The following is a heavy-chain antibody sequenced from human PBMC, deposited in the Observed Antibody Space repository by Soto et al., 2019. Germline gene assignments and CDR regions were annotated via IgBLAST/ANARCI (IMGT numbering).Heavy chain of an antibody. CDR2: ISSNGGNT. CDR3: ARDLPNCSGGSCYPGYFDY. V-gene: IGHV3-64*01. CDR1: GFTFSSYA. J-gene: IGHJ4*02. D-gene: IGHD2-15*01. Sequence: GGSLRLSCAASGFTFSSYAMHWVRQAPGKGLEYVSAISSNGGNTYYANSVKGRFTISRDNSKNTLYLQMGSLRAEDMAVYYCARDLPNCSGGSCYPGYFDYWGQGTLVTVSS.